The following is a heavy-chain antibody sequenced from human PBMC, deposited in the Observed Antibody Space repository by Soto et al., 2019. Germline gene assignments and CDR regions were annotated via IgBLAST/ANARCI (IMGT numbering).Heavy chain of an antibody. CDR2: ISGSSDTI. J-gene: IGHJ6*02. CDR3: GRGFDLQYGMDV. Sequence: EVQLVESGGGLVQRGGSLRLSCVASGLSLSTYSLNWVRQAPRKGLEWVSYISGSSDTIYYADSVEGRFTISRDNAKNSLYLQMNSLRDDDTAVYFCGRGFDLQYGMDVWGQGTTVTVSS. CDR1: GLSLSTYS. D-gene: IGHD3-10*01. V-gene: IGHV3-48*02.